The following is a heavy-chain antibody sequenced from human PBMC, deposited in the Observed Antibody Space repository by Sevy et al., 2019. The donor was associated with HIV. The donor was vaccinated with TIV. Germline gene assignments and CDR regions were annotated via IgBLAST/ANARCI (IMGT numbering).Heavy chain of an antibody. Sequence: GGSLRLSCAASGFTFDDYAMHWVRQAPGKGLEWVSGISWNSGSIGYADSVKGRFTISRDNAKNSLYLQMNSLRAEDTALYYCAKDRSIVGATIGSAFDFWGQGTMVTVSS. CDR3: AKDRSIVGATIGSAFDF. J-gene: IGHJ3*01. V-gene: IGHV3-9*01. CDR2: ISWNSGSI. CDR1: GFTFDDYA. D-gene: IGHD1-26*01.